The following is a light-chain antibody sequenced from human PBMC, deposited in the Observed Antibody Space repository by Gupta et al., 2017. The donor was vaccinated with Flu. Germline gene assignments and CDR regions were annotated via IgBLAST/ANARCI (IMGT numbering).Light chain of an antibody. V-gene: IGKV3-20*01. Sequence: DIVLTQSPGTMSLSPGARATISCRASQSVNSNYLAWYQQKPGQAPRLLIYGTSSRGTGMPDRFSVGGSGTDFTLTISKLEPEDFAVYYCQQYGSSPLYTFGQGTKLEIK. CDR1: QSVNSNY. J-gene: IGKJ2*01. CDR3: QQYGSSPLYT. CDR2: GTS.